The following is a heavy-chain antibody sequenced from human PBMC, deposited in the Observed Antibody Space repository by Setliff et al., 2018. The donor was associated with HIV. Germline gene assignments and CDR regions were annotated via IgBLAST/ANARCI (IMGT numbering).Heavy chain of an antibody. CDR3: ARDVEHMMDV. J-gene: IGHJ6*02. Sequence: APVKVSCKPSGYTFTTYGLSWVRQAPGQGLEWMGWISTYSDERSYAQNLQGRVTMTTDTSTSTAYMELRSLRFDDTAVYYCARDVEHMMDVWGQGTTVTVSS. CDR1: GYTFTTYG. V-gene: IGHV1-18*01. CDR2: ISTYSDER.